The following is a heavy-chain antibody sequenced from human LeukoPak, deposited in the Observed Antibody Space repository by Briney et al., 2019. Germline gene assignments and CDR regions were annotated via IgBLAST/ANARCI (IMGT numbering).Heavy chain of an antibody. D-gene: IGHD1-14*01. CDR1: GFTFTSSA. V-gene: IGHV1-58*02. CDR2: IVVGSGNT. CDR3: AASTEPIHRYSAGVVPTYWYFDL. J-gene: IGHJ2*01. Sequence: SVKVSCKASGFTFTSSAMQLVRQARGQRLEWIGWIVVGSGNTNYAQKFQERVTITRDMSTSTAYMELSSLRSEDTAVYYCAASTEPIHRYSAGVVPTYWYFDLWGRGTLVTVSS.